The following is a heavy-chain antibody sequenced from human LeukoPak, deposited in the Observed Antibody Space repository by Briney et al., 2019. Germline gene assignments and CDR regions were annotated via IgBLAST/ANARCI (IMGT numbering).Heavy chain of an antibody. D-gene: IGHD4-17*01. CDR3: ARALYGDYYFDY. CDR1: GVSISGYY. CDR2: ITHSGST. J-gene: IGHJ4*02. V-gene: IGHV4-34*01. Sequence: SETLSLTCTVSGVSISGYYWSWIRQPPGKGLEWIGEITHSGSTNYNPSLKSRVTVSVDTSKNQFSLRLSSVTAADTAVYYCARALYGDYYFDYWGQGTLVTVSS.